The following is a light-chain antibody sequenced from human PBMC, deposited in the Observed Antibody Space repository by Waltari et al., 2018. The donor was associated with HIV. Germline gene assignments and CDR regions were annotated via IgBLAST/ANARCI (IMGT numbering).Light chain of an antibody. CDR3: ASWDDALSSWL. Sequence: QSGLSQPPSTSRPPGQRVVISCSGRSSNVGQTYVSWFQQVSGAAPRLLIYRNDRRPSGVPDRFTAAKSGTSASLVISGLRSDDEAEYFCASWDDALSSWLFGGGTRLTVL. V-gene: IGLV1-47*01. CDR1: SSNVGQTY. J-gene: IGLJ6*01. CDR2: RND.